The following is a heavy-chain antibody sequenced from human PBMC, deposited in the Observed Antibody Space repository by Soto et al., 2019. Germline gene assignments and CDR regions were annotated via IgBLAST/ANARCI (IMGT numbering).Heavy chain of an antibody. CDR1: GYTFTSYG. Sequence: ASVKVSCKASGYTFTSYGISWVRQAPGQGLEWMGWISAYNGITNYAQKLQGRVTMTTDTSTSTAYMELRSLRSDDTAVYYCARDPIGSEWLPSPFDYWGQGTLVTVSS. J-gene: IGHJ4*02. D-gene: IGHD3-3*01. CDR3: ARDPIGSEWLPSPFDY. CDR2: ISAYNGIT. V-gene: IGHV1-18*01.